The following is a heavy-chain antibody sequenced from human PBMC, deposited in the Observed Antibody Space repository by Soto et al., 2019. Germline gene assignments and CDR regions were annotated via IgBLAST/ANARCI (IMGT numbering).Heavy chain of an antibody. CDR1: GGSISSYY. V-gene: IGHV4-59*01. D-gene: IGHD3-3*01. Sequence: PSETLSLTCTVSGGSISSYYWSWIRQPPGKGLEWIGYIYYSGSTNYNPSLKSRVTISVDTSKNQSSLKLSSVTAADTAVYYCARASYDFWSGYINWFDPWGQGTLVTVSS. CDR3: ARASYDFWSGYINWFDP. J-gene: IGHJ5*02. CDR2: IYYSGST.